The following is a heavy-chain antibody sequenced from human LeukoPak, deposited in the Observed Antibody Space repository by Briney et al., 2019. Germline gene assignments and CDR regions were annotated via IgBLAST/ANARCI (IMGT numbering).Heavy chain of an antibody. CDR1: GYTLTELS. CDR2: FDPEDGET. V-gene: IGHV1-24*01. Sequence: ASVKVSCKVSGYTLTELSMHWVRQAPGKGLEWMGGFDPEDGETIYAQKFQGRVTMTEDTSTDTAYMELSSLRSEDTAVYYCATDLPRLTTVVPLGYWGQGTLVTVSS. J-gene: IGHJ4*02. D-gene: IGHD4-11*01. CDR3: ATDLPRLTTVVPLGY.